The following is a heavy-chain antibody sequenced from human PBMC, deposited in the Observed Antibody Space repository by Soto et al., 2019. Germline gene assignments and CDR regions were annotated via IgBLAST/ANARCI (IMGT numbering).Heavy chain of an antibody. Sequence: QEQLVQSGGEVKKPGASVRVSCKASGYTFTTYGITWVRQAPGQGLEWMGWIGVYNGKTNYARKLQGRVIMTADTSASTAYMELRSLRSDDTAVYYCSRARYCTSPSCYNHYYYGMDIWGQGTTVSVSS. J-gene: IGHJ6*02. CDR2: IGVYNGKT. V-gene: IGHV1-18*04. CDR3: SRARYCTSPSCYNHYYYGMDI. CDR1: GYTFTTYG. D-gene: IGHD2-2*02.